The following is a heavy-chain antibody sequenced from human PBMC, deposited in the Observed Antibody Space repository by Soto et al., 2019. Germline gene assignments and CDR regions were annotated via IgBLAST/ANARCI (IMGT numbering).Heavy chain of an antibody. J-gene: IGHJ4*02. CDR2: VSGSGSST. Sequence: EVQLLESGGGLVQRGGSLRLSCAASGFTFNYYAMSWVRQAPGKGLEWVSTVSGSGSSTYYADSVKGRFTISSDNSQNTLYLQMNSLRAEDTAVYYCAKDSLHYYGSGSYSDYWGQGTLVTVSS. V-gene: IGHV3-23*01. D-gene: IGHD3-10*01. CDR3: AKDSLHYYGSGSYSDY. CDR1: GFTFNYYA.